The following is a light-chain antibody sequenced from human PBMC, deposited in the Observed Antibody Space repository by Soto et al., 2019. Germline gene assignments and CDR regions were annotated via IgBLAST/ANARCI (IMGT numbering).Light chain of an antibody. CDR2: GAS. Sequence: EIVLTQSPGTLSLSPGERATLSCRASQSVSSSYLAWYQQKPGQAPRLLIHGASSRATGIPDRFSGSGSGTEVTLTISRLEPEDFAVYYCQQYGSSPLTFGGGTKVEIK. J-gene: IGKJ4*01. CDR1: QSVSSSY. CDR3: QQYGSSPLT. V-gene: IGKV3-20*01.